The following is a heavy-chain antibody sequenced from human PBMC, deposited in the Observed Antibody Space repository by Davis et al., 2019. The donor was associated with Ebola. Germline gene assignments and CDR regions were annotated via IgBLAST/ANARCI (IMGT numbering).Heavy chain of an antibody. V-gene: IGHV3-23*01. CDR1: GFTFSSYA. Sequence: PGGSLRLSCAASGFTFSSYAMTWARQAPGKGLEWVSAVTSSGGGTYYADSVKGRFTISRDNSKNTLYLQMNSLRAEDTAIYYCARGAYGDYIVKAFDIWGQGTKVTVSS. CDR2: VTSSGGGT. J-gene: IGHJ3*02. CDR3: ARGAYGDYIVKAFDI. D-gene: IGHD4-17*01.